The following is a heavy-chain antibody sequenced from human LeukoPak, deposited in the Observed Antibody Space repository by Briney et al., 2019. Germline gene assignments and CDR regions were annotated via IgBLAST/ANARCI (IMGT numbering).Heavy chain of an antibody. V-gene: IGHV4-34*01. CDR3: ARVPYYYGSGSYYGVYYYYYGMDV. J-gene: IGHJ6*04. CDR2: INHSGST. CDR1: GGSFSGYY. Sequence: PSEPLSLTCVVYGGSFSGYYWSWIRQPPGKGLEWIGEINHSGSTNYNPSLKSRVTISVDPSENQFSLKLRSVTAADTAVYYCARVPYYYGSGSYYGVYYYYYGMDVWGKGTTVTVSS. D-gene: IGHD3-10*01.